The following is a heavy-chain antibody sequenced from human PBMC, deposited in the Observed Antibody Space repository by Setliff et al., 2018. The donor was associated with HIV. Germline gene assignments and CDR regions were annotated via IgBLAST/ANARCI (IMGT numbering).Heavy chain of an antibody. D-gene: IGHD4-17*01. V-gene: IGHV3-21*01. CDR2: ISSSSSYI. Sequence: GGSLRLSCAASGFTFSDHYMDWVRQAPGKGLEWVSSISSSSSYIYYADSVKGRFTISRDNAKNSLYLQMNSLRAEDTAVYYCARDRNTVIPFDYWGQGTLVTVSS. CDR1: GFTFSDHY. J-gene: IGHJ4*02. CDR3: ARDRNTVIPFDY.